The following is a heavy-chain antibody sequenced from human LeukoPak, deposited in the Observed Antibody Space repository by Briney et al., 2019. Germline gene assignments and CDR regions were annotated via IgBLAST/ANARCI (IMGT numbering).Heavy chain of an antibody. J-gene: IGHJ6*04. Sequence: GGSLRLSCAASGFTFSSYEMNWVRQAPGKGLEWVSAISGSGGSTYYADSVKGRFTISRDNSKNTLYLQLNSLRAEDTAVYYCARGVEMDVWGKGTTVTISS. CDR2: ISGSGGST. D-gene: IGHD2-15*01. CDR3: ARGVEMDV. CDR1: GFTFSSYE. V-gene: IGHV3-23*01.